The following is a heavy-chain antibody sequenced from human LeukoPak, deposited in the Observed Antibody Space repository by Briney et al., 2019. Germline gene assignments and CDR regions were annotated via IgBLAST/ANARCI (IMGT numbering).Heavy chain of an antibody. J-gene: IGHJ4*02. CDR3: ARGRSAGYPYYFEY. D-gene: IGHD5-12*01. Sequence: ASVKVSCKASGYTFTSYDINWVRQTTGQGLEWMGWMNPNSGSTGYAQKFQGRVTISRNTSISTAYMELSGLRSEDTAVYYCARGRSAGYPYYFEYWGQGTLVTVSS. V-gene: IGHV1-8*03. CDR1: GYTFTSYD. CDR2: MNPNSGST.